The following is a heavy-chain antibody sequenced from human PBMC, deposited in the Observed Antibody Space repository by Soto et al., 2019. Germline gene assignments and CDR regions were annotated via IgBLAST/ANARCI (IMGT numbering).Heavy chain of an antibody. J-gene: IGHJ3*02. D-gene: IGHD3-22*01. CDR1: GFTFSSCS. CDR3: ARAKPFFDYSSGYPDAFDI. CDR2: ISSSSSYI. Sequence: GGSLRLSCAASGFTFSSCSMNWVRQAPGKGLEWVSSISSSSSYIYYADSVKGRFTISRDNAKNSLYLQMNSLRAEDTAVYYCARAKPFFDYSSGYPDAFDIWGQGTMVTVSS. V-gene: IGHV3-21*01.